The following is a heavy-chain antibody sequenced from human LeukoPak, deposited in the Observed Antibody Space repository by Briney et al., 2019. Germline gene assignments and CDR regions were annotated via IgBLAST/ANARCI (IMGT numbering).Heavy chain of an antibody. Sequence: GGSLRLSCAAPGFTFSSYEMNWVRQAPGKGLEWVSYISSSGSTIYYADSVKGRFTISRDNAKNSLYLQMNSLRAEDTAVYYCARDSYSSGWYWGQGTLVTVSS. J-gene: IGHJ4*02. D-gene: IGHD6-19*01. CDR3: ARDSYSSGWY. V-gene: IGHV3-48*03. CDR1: GFTFSSYE. CDR2: ISSSGSTI.